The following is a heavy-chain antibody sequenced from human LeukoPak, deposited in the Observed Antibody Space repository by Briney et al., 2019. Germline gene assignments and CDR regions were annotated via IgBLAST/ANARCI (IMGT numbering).Heavy chain of an antibody. J-gene: IGHJ6*03. CDR2: IRYDGSNK. Sequence: AGGSLRLSCAASGFTFSSYGMHWVRQAPGKGLEWVAFIRYDGSNKYYADSVKGRFTISRDNSKNTLYLQMNSLRAEDTAVYYCASIYYDSSGYYPYYYYYYMDVWGKGTTVTVSS. CDR3: ASIYYDSSGYYPYYYYYYMDV. D-gene: IGHD3-22*01. V-gene: IGHV3-30*02. CDR1: GFTFSSYG.